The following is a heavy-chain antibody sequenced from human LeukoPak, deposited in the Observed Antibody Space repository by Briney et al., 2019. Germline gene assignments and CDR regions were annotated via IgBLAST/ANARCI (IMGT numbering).Heavy chain of an antibody. D-gene: IGHD3-22*01. Sequence: SETLSLTCAVYGGSFSGYYWSWIRHPPGKGLEWIGEFNHSGSTNYNPSLKSRVTISVDTSKNQFSLKLSSVTAADTAVYYCASSYDSSGYHDYWGQGTLVTVSS. V-gene: IGHV4-34*01. J-gene: IGHJ4*02. CDR2: FNHSGST. CDR1: GGSFSGYY. CDR3: ASSYDSSGYHDY.